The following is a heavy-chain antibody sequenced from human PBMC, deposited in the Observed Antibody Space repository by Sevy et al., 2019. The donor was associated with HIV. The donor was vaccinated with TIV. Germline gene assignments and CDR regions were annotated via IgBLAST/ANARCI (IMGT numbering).Heavy chain of an antibody. D-gene: IGHD3-16*01. V-gene: IGHV3-30*04. CDR2: IWYDGTKQ. CDR3: ARDRDMITFGVGEAFDI. CDR1: GFSFGTYS. Sequence: GGSLRLSCAGSGFSFGTYSMHWVRQAPGKGLEWVAVIWYDGTKQYYADSVKGRVTISRDNSKNTMYLHMNALRAEDTAVYYCARDRDMITFGVGEAFDIWGQGTMVTVSS. J-gene: IGHJ3*02.